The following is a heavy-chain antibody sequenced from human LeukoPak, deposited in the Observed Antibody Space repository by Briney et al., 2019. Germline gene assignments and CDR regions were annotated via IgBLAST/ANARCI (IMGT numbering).Heavy chain of an antibody. CDR2: IIPIFGTA. CDR3: ASSGYSYYWFDP. V-gene: IGHV1-69*13. D-gene: IGHD5-18*01. CDR1: GGTFSSYA. Sequence: SVKVSCKASGGTFSSYAISWVRQAPGQGLEWMGGIIPIFGTANYAQKFQGRVTITADESTSTAYMELSSLRSEDTAMYYCASSGYSYYWFDPWGQGTLVTVSS. J-gene: IGHJ5*02.